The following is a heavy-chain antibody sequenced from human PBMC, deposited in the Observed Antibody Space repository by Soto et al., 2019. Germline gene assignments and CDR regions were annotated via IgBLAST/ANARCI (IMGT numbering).Heavy chain of an antibody. J-gene: IGHJ5*02. D-gene: IGHD2-21*02. CDR2: IWCDGSNK. CDR3: ARESRYCGGDCYPRWFDP. V-gene: IGHV3-33*01. Sequence: PGGSLRLSCAASGFTFSSYGMHWVRQAPGKGLEWVAVIWCDGSNKYYADSVKGRFTISRDNSKNTLYLQMNSLRAEDTAVYYCARESRYCGGDCYPRWFDPWGQGTLVTVSS. CDR1: GFTFSSYG.